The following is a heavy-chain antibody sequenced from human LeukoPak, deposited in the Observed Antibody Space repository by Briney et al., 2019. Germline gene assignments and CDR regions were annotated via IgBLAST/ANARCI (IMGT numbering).Heavy chain of an antibody. V-gene: IGHV3-30-3*01. CDR2: ISYDGSNK. CDR3: ACEYSSSWFDY. D-gene: IGHD6-13*01. CDR1: GFTFSSYA. J-gene: IGHJ4*02. Sequence: GGSLRLSCAASGFTFSSYAMHWVRQAPGKGLEWVAVISYDGSNKYYADSVKGRFTISRDNSKNTLYLQMSSLRAEDTAVYYCACEYSSSWFDYWGQGTLVTVSS.